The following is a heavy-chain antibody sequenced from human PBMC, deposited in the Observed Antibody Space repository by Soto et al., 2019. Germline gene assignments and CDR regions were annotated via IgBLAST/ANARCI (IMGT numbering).Heavy chain of an antibody. V-gene: IGHV6-1*01. Sequence: PSQPFSLTCAISGDSVSSNSAAWNWIRQSPSRGLEWLGRTYYRSKWYNDYAVSVKSRITINQDTSKNQFSLQLNSVTPEDTAVYYCALVSSSRGPDDAFDIWGQGTMVTVSS. CDR1: GDSVSSNSAA. CDR2: TYYRSKWYN. D-gene: IGHD6-13*01. J-gene: IGHJ3*02. CDR3: ALVSSSRGPDDAFDI.